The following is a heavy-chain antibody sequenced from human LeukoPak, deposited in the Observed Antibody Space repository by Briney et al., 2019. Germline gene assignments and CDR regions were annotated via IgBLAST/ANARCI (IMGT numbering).Heavy chain of an antibody. J-gene: IGHJ4*02. D-gene: IGHD6-19*01. CDR1: GFTFSRDA. CDR2: IGGSGSNK. CDR3: AKLYTGVWYTEY. V-gene: IGHV3-23*01. Sequence: GGSLRLSCAGSGFTFSRDAMSWVRQGPGKGLEWVSAIGGSGSNKYYADSVKGRLTISRDNSKNTLYLQMDSLRVDDTAVYYCAKLYTGVWYTEYWGQGTLVTVSS.